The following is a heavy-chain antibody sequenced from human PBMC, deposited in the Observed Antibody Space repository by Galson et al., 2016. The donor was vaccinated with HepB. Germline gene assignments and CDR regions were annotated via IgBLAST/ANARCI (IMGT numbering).Heavy chain of an antibody. CDR3: VQGSTAPAV. Sequence: SLRLSCAASGFTFSNYGMTRVRQAPGKGLEVVSSIRRSGDSTDYADSVKGRFTISRDNSKNTLSLQMNSLTADDTAIYYCVQGSTAPAVWGKGTTVTVSS. V-gene: IGHV3-23*01. CDR2: IRRSGDST. CDR1: GFTFSNYG. D-gene: IGHD1-26*01. J-gene: IGHJ6*04.